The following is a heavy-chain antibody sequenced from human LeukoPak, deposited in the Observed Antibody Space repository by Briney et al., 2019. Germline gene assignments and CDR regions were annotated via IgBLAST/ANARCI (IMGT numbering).Heavy chain of an antibody. V-gene: IGHV4-59*11. CDR2: IYYSGST. J-gene: IGHJ3*02. CDR1: GGSISSHY. Sequence: PSETLSLTCTVSGGSISSHYWSWIRQPPGKGLEWIGYIYYSGSTNYNPSLKSRVTISVDTSKNQCSLKLSSVTAADTAVYYCARDRSIAAAGTGTDAFDIWGQGTMVTVSS. CDR3: ARDRSIAAAGTGTDAFDI. D-gene: IGHD6-13*01.